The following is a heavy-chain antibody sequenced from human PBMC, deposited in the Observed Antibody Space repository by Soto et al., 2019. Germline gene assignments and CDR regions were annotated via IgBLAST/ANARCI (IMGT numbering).Heavy chain of an antibody. J-gene: IGHJ4*02. V-gene: IGHV3-30*18. D-gene: IGHD3-10*01. Sequence: QVQLVESGGGVVQPGRSLRLSCAASGFTFSSYGMHWVRQAPGKGPEWVALISYDGSDNHYAGSVKGRFTISRDNSKNTLYLQMNSLRAEDTAVYYCAKVMGVRGVTSGADYWGQGTLVTVSS. CDR3: AKVMGVRGVTSGADY. CDR2: ISYDGSDN. CDR1: GFTFSSYG.